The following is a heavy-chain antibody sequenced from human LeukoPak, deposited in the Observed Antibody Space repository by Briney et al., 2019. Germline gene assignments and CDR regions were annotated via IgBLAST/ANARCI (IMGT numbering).Heavy chain of an antibody. J-gene: IGHJ4*02. Sequence: SETLSLTCTVSGGSISSYYWSWIRQPPGKGLEWIGYIYYSGSTNYNPSLKSRVTISVDTSKNQFSLKLSSVTAADTAVYYCARKTFVGGIDYWGRGTLVTVSS. CDR3: ARKTFVGGIDY. D-gene: IGHD1-26*01. CDR1: GGSISSYY. V-gene: IGHV4-59*08. CDR2: IYYSGST.